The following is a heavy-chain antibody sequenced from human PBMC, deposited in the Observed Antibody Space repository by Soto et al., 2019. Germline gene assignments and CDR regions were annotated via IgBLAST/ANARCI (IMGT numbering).Heavy chain of an antibody. CDR3: ARVDIVVVPAASDYYYGMDV. J-gene: IGHJ6*02. V-gene: IGHV3-33*01. Sequence: GSLRLSCAASGFTFSSYGMHWVRQAPGKGLEWVAVIWYDGSNKYYADSVKGRFTISRDNSKNTLYLQMNSLRAEDTAVYYCARVDIVVVPAASDYYYGMDVWGQGTTVTVSS. CDR2: IWYDGSNK. D-gene: IGHD2-2*01. CDR1: GFTFSSYG.